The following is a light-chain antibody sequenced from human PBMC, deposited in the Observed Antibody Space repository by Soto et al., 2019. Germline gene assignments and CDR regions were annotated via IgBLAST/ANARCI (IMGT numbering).Light chain of an antibody. J-gene: IGKJ2*01. V-gene: IGKV1-5*03. CDR1: QSIRTW. CDR3: QQYNDSFPYT. Sequence: DIQLTQSPSTLSASVGDRVTITCRASQSIRTWLAWYQQKPGTAPKLLIYAASTLESGVPSRFSGSRSGTEFTLTASSLQPEDFATYYCQQYNDSFPYTFGQGTKVDIK. CDR2: AAS.